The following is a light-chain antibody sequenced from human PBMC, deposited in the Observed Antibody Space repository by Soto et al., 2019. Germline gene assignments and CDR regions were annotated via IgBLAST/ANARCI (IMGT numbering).Light chain of an antibody. CDR3: SSYTSSSTLVV. Sequence: QSARAQPASVSGSPGQSITMSCTGTSSDDGGYKYVSWYQQHPGKAPKLMIYDVSNRPSGVSNRFSGSKSGNTASLTISGLQAEDQADYYCSSYTSSSTLVVFGGGTKVTVL. CDR1: SSDDGGYKY. V-gene: IGLV2-14*01. J-gene: IGLJ2*01. CDR2: DVS.